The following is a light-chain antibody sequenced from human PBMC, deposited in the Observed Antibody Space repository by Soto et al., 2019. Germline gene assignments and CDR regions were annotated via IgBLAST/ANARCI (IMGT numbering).Light chain of an antibody. V-gene: IGLV2-11*01. CDR3: CSYAGRSTLV. CDR1: SSDVGAYNY. CDR2: HVT. J-gene: IGLJ3*02. Sequence: QSALTQPRSVSESPGQSVTISCTGTSSDVGAYNYVSWYQQHPGKAPKLMIYHVTSRPSGVPERFSGSKSGSTDSLTISGLQAEDEADYYCCSYAGRSTLVFGGGTKLTV.